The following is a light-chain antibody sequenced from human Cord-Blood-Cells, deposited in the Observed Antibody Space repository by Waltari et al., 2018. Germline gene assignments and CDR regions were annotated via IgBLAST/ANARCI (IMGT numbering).Light chain of an antibody. CDR3: MQALQTPRT. CDR2: LGS. V-gene: IGKV2-28*01. J-gene: IGKJ1*01. Sequence: EIVMTQSPLSLPVTPGEPASISCRSSQSLPHSNGYNYLDWYLQKPGQSPQLLIYLGSNRASGVPDRFSGSGSGTDFTLKISRVEAEDVGVYYCMQALQTPRTFGQGTKVEIK. CDR1: QSLPHSNGYNY.